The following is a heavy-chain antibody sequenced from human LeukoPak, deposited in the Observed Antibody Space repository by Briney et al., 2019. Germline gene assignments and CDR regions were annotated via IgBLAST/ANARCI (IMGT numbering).Heavy chain of an antibody. D-gene: IGHD1-7*01. J-gene: IGHJ4*02. CDR3: AREGGNYYFDY. Sequence: PGGCLRLSCAASGFTVSSNYMSWVRQAPGKGLEWVSVIYSGGSTYYADSVKGRFTISRDNSKNTLYLQMNSLRAEDTAVYYCAREGGNYYFDYWGQGTLVTVSS. CDR2: IYSGGST. V-gene: IGHV3-66*02. CDR1: GFTVSSNY.